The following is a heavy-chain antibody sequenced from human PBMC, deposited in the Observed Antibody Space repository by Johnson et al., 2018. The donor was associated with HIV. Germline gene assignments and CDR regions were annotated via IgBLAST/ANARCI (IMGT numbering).Heavy chain of an antibody. V-gene: IGHV3-30-3*01. CDR1: GFTFSSYA. CDR2: ISYDGSNK. Sequence: QMQLVESGGGVVQPGRSLRLSCAAFGFTFSSYAMNWVRQAPGKGLEWVAVISYDGSNKYYADSVKGRFTISRDNSKNTLYLQMNSLRAEDTAVYYCARTRHYYEAFDIWGQGTMVTVSS. CDR3: ARTRHYYEAFDI. D-gene: IGHD3-10*01. J-gene: IGHJ3*02.